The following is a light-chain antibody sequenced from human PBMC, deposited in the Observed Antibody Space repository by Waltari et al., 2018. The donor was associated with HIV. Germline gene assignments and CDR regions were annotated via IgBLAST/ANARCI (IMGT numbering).Light chain of an antibody. CDR2: SAN. CDR1: SGSVSAGNY. J-gene: IGLJ2*01. V-gene: IGLV8-61*01. Sequence: QTVVIHEPSSSVYPGGTVTLTCGLSSGSVSAGNYSLLYQTHPGQAPLTLIHSANTRSSGVPGRFSGSSLVNKAALTITGAQADDEADYYCVLNLGRGIVVFGGGTKVTVL. CDR3: VLNLGRGIVV.